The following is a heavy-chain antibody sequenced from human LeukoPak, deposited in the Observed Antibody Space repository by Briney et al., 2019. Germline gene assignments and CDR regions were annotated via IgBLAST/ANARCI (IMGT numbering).Heavy chain of an antibody. CDR3: ARGMAVAGIYMY. V-gene: IGHV1-18*01. Sequence: ASVKVSCTASGYTFTTYGISWVRQAPGQGLEWMGWISGYSDNTKYSQKLQGRVTVTKDTSTSTAYMELRSLRSDDTAVYYCARGMAVAGIYMYWGQGTLVTVSS. CDR2: ISGYSDNT. CDR1: GYTFTTYG. D-gene: IGHD6-19*01. J-gene: IGHJ4*02.